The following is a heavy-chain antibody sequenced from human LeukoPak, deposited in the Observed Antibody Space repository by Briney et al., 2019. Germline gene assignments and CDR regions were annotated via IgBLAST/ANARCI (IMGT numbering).Heavy chain of an antibody. J-gene: IGHJ4*02. D-gene: IGHD5-12*01. CDR2: ISYSGST. V-gene: IGHV4-59*01. CDR3: ARDYNGYRYFDY. CDR1: GGSFSGYY. Sequence: SETLSLTCAVYGGSFSGYYWTWIRQPPGKELEWVGYISYSGSTNYNPSLKSRVTISVDTSRNEFSLRLSSVTAADTAVYYCARDYNGYRYFDYWGQGTLVTVSS.